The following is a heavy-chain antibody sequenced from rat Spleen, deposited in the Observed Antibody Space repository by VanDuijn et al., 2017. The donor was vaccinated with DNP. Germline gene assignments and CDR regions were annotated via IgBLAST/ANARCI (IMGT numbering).Heavy chain of an antibody. CDR2: ITNGGGST. J-gene: IGHJ2*01. D-gene: IGHD1-1*01. V-gene: IGHV5-25*01. CDR3: ARQAYYYSGDYFDY. Sequence: EVQLMESGGGLVQPGRSLKLSCAASGFTFSDYYMAWVRQAPKKGLEWVASITNGGGSTYYRDSVKGRFTISRDNAKSTLYLQMDSLRSEDTATYYCARQAYYYSGDYFDYWGQGVMVTVSS. CDR1: GFTFSDYY.